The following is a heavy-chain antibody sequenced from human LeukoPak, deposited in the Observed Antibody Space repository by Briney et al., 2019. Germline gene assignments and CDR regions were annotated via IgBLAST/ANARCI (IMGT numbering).Heavy chain of an antibody. V-gene: IGHV4-39*01. CDR2: IYYSGTT. J-gene: IGHJ5*02. Sequence: SETLSLTCTVSGRSISSSSYYWGWIRQPPGKGLEWIGSIYYSGTTYYNPSLKSRVTISVDTSKNQFSLKLSSVTAADTAVYYCARHSSNYYDSSGSLDPWGQGTLVTVSS. CDR3: ARHSSNYYDSSGSLDP. CDR1: GRSISSSSYY. D-gene: IGHD3-22*01.